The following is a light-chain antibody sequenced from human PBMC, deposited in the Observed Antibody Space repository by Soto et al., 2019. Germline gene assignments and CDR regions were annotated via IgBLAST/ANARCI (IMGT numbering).Light chain of an antibody. CDR1: QSVSSK. Sequence: EIVMTQSPGTLSVSPGERATLSCRASQSVSSKLAWYQQKPGQAPRLLIYGASTRAIGIPARFSGSGSGTDFTLTISSLQSEDFAVYYCQQYNKWPGTFGQGTKLEIK. CDR2: GAS. V-gene: IGKV3-15*01. CDR3: QQYNKWPGT. J-gene: IGKJ2*01.